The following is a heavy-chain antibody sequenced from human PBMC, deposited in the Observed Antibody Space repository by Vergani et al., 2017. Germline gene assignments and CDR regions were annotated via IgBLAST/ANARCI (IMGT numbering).Heavy chain of an antibody. J-gene: IGHJ4*02. V-gene: IGHV3-30*02. D-gene: IGHD3-22*01. CDR1: GFTFSSYG. CDR2: IRYDGSNK. CDR3: AKEASEDSSGYYYHFDY. Sequence: QVQLVESGGGVVQPGRSLRLSCAASGFTFSSYGMHWVRQAPGKGLEWVAFIRYDGSNKYYADSVKGRFTISRDNSKNTLYLQMNSLRAEDTAVYYCAKEASEDSSGYYYHFDYWGQGTLVTVSS.